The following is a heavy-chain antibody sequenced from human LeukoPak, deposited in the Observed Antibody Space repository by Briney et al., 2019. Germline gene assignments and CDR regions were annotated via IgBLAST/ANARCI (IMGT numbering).Heavy chain of an antibody. Sequence: ASVKVSCKASDYTFTSYGISWVRQAPGQGLEWMGWISAYNGNTNYAQKLQGRVTMTTDTSTSTAYMELRSLRSDDTAVYYCARVRGYYDSSGPRDYWGQGTLVTVSS. CDR3: ARVRGYYDSSGPRDY. J-gene: IGHJ4*02. D-gene: IGHD3-22*01. CDR1: DYTFTSYG. CDR2: ISAYNGNT. V-gene: IGHV1-18*01.